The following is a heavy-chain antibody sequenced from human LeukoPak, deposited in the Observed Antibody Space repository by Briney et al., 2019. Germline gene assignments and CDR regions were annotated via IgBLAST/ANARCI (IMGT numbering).Heavy chain of an antibody. V-gene: IGHV1-18*01. Sequence: ASVKVSCKASGYTFTSYGISWVRQAPGQGLEWMGWISAYNGNTNYAQKFQGRVTITADESTSTAYMELSSLRSEDTAVYYCARYCSSTSCMRDRVESWFDPWGQGTLVTVSS. J-gene: IGHJ5*02. D-gene: IGHD2-2*01. CDR1: GYTFTSYG. CDR3: ARYCSSTSCMRDRVESWFDP. CDR2: ISAYNGNT.